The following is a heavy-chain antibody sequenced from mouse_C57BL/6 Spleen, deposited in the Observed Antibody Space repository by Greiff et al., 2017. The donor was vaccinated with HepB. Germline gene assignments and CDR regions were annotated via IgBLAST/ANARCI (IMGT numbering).Heavy chain of an antibody. D-gene: IGHD1-1*02. J-gene: IGHJ4*01. CDR2: IYPGSGST. V-gene: IGHV1-55*01. Sequence: QVQLQQPGAELVKPGASVKMSCKASGYTFTSYWITWVKQRPGQGLEWIGDIYPGSGSTNYNEKFKSKATLTVDTSSSTAYMQLSSLTSEDSAVYYCARDSVVRARYAMDYWGQGTSVTVSS. CDR1: GYTFTSYW. CDR3: ARDSVVRARYAMDY.